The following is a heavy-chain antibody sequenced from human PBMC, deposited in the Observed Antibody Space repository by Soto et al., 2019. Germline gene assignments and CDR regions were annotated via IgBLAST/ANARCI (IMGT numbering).Heavy chain of an antibody. D-gene: IGHD2-15*01. CDR2: IFSNDER. CDR3: AQTEDGGRSRTPAGWFDA. CDR1: GFSLSNAGMG. V-gene: IGHV2-26*01. Sequence: QVTLKESGPVLVKPTETLTLTCTVSGFSLSNAGMGVSWIRQPPGKALEWLAHIFSNDERRFSTSLKNRLTISKDTFNSQVVIIMTHMAPVDTATYYCAQTEDGGRSRTPAGWFDAWGQGTLVTVSS. J-gene: IGHJ5*02.